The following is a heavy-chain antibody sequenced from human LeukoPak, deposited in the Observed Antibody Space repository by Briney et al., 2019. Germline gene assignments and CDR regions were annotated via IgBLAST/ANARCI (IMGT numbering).Heavy chain of an antibody. J-gene: IGHJ6*03. CDR1: GFTFSSYW. Sequence: GGSLRLSCAASGFTFSSYWMSWVRQAPGKGLEWVANIKQDGSEKYYVDSVKGRFTISRDNAKNSLYLQTNSLRAEDTAVYYCARVAARRDYYYMDVWGKGTTVTVSS. CDR3: ARVAARRDYYYMDV. V-gene: IGHV3-7*01. CDR2: IKQDGSEK. D-gene: IGHD6-6*01.